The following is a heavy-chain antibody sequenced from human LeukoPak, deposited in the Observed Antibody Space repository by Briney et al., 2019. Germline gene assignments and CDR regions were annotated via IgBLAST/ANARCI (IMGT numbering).Heavy chain of an antibody. J-gene: IGHJ3*02. CDR1: GFTFSSYA. V-gene: IGHV3-64*04. D-gene: IGHD6-6*01. CDR2: ISSNGGST. Sequence: PGGSLRLSCSASGFTFSSYAMHWVRQAPGKGLEYVSAISSNGGSTYYADSVKGRFTISRDNAKNSLYLQVISLRAEDTAVYYCARGPSIAARYDAFDIWGQGTMVTVSS. CDR3: ARGPSIAARYDAFDI.